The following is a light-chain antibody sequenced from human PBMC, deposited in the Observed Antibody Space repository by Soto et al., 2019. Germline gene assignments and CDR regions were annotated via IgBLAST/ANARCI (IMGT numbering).Light chain of an antibody. V-gene: IGLV2-8*01. Sequence: QSVLTQPPSASGSPGQSVTISCTGTNTDFGGHKYVSWYQHHPGKTPKLLIYEVSERPSGVPDRFSGSKSGNAASLTVSGLQADDEAMYYCSSYTGTNNFVLFGGGTQLTVL. CDR2: EVS. J-gene: IGLJ2*01. CDR1: NTDFGGHKY. CDR3: SSYTGTNNFVL.